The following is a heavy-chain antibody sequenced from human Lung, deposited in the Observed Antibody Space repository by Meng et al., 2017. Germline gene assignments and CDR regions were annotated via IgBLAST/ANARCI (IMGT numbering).Heavy chain of an antibody. CDR2: INHSGST. V-gene: IGHV4-34*01. CDR3: ARGPTTMAHDFDY. Sequence: RLQESGPGLVQPPETLSLTCVVSGGSFSDYYWSWIRQPPGKGLEWIGEINHSGSTNYNPSLESRATISVDTSQNNLSLKLSSVTAADSAVYYCARGPTTMAHDFDYWGQGTLVTVSS. J-gene: IGHJ4*02. D-gene: IGHD4-11*01. CDR1: GGSFSDYY.